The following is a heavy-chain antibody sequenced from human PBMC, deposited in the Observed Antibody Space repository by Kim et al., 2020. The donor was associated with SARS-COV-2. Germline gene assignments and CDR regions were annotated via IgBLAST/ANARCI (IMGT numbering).Heavy chain of an antibody. D-gene: IGHD6-13*01. Sequence: GGSLRLSCAASGFTVSSNYMSWVRQAPGKGLEWVSVIYSGGSTYYADSVKGRFTISRDNSKNTLYLQMNSLRAEDTAVYYCARDKAAAGRWGINYYGMDVWGQGTTVTVSS. CDR3: ARDKAAAGRWGINYYGMDV. CDR1: GFTVSSNY. V-gene: IGHV3-53*01. J-gene: IGHJ6*02. CDR2: IYSGGST.